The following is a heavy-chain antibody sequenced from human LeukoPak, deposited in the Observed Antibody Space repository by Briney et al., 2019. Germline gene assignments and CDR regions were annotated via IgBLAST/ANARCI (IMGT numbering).Heavy chain of an antibody. CDR2: INHSGST. D-gene: IGHD1-1*01. J-gene: IGHJ4*02. Sequence: SETLSLTCAVYGGSFSGYYWSWIRQPPGKGLEWIGEINHSGSTNYNPFLKSRVTMSVDTSKNQFSLKLSSVTAADTAVYYCARDRGTWNDDGFDYWGQGTLVTVSS. V-gene: IGHV4-34*01. CDR1: GGSFSGYY. CDR3: ARDRGTWNDDGFDY.